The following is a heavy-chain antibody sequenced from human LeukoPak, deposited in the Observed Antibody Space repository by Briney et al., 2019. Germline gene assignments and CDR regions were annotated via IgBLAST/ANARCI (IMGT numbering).Heavy chain of an antibody. CDR1: GYTFTSYG. J-gene: IGHJ5*02. Sequence: ASVKVSCKASGYTFTSYGISWVRQAPGQGLEWMGWISAYNGNTNYAQKLQGRVTMTTDTSTSTAYMELRSLRSDDTAVYYCARVHCSSTSCYGLDPWGQGTLVTVSS. CDR2: ISAYNGNT. D-gene: IGHD2-2*01. V-gene: IGHV1-18*01. CDR3: ARVHCSSTSCYGLDP.